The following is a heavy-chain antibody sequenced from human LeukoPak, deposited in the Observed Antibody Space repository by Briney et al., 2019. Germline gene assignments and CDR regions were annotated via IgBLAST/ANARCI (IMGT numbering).Heavy chain of an antibody. CDR1: GASISQYY. D-gene: IGHD1-26*01. Sequence: SETLSLTCTVSGASISQYYWSWIRQTPEQGLEWMGHIHTSGAGTYYPSLTSRLTMSIDTSRNQLSLKLTSVTAADTAVYSCARLGSYHDFWGQGALVTVSS. J-gene: IGHJ4*02. CDR3: ARLGSYHDF. CDR2: IHTSGAG. V-gene: IGHV4-4*09.